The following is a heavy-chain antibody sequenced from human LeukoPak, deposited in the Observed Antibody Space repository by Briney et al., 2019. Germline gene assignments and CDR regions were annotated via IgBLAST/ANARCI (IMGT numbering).Heavy chain of an antibody. CDR1: GFTFSSYA. Sequence: GGSLRLSCAASGFTFSSYAMHWVRQAPGKGLEWVAVISYDGSNKYYADSVKGRFTISRDNSKNTLYLRMNSLRAEDTAVYYCARDWYFDLWGRGTPVTVSS. CDR3: ARDWYFDL. CDR2: ISYDGSNK. V-gene: IGHV3-30*04. J-gene: IGHJ2*01.